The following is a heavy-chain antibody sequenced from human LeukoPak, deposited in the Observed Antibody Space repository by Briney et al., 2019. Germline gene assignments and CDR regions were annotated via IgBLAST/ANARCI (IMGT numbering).Heavy chain of an antibody. CDR2: SDPEDGET. J-gene: IGHJ4*02. D-gene: IGHD3-3*01. CDR3: ATSMIYDFWSGYPPKI. V-gene: IGHV1-24*01. Sequence: GASVKVSCKVSGYTLTELSMHWVRQAPGKGLEWMGGSDPEDGETIYAQKFQGRVTMTEDTSTDTAYMELSSLRSEDTAVYYCATSMIYDFWSGYPPKIWGQGTLVTVSS. CDR1: GYTLTELS.